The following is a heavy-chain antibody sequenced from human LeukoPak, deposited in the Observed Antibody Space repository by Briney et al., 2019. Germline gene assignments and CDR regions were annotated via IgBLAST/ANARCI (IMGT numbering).Heavy chain of an antibody. V-gene: IGHV3-30*15. CDR3: ARDQFKTDCSSTSCPPST. CDR1: GFTFSNYA. CDR2: ISYDGSNK. J-gene: IGHJ5*02. D-gene: IGHD2-2*01. Sequence: GGSLRLSCAASGFTFSNYAMHWVRQAPGKGLEWVAVISYDGSNKYYADSVKGRFTISRDNSKNTLYLQMSSLRAEDTAVYYCARDQFKTDCSSTSCPPSTWGQGTLVTVSS.